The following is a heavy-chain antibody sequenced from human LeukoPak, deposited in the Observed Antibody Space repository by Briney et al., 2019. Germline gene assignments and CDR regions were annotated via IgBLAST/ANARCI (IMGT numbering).Heavy chain of an antibody. Sequence: SETLSLTCAVYGGSSSGYYWSWIRQPPGKGLEWIGEINHSGSTNYNPSLKSRVTISVDTSKNQFSLKLSSVTAADTAVYYCARVVRWELLRGVLDYWGQGTLVTVSS. V-gene: IGHV4-34*01. CDR3: ARVVRWELLRGVLDY. CDR1: GGSSSGYY. D-gene: IGHD1-26*01. CDR2: INHSGST. J-gene: IGHJ4*02.